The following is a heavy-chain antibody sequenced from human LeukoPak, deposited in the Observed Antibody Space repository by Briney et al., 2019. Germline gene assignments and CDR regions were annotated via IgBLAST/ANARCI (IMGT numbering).Heavy chain of an antibody. Sequence: ASVKASCKASGYTFTVYYMHWVRQTPGQGLEWLGWIKHKRRPTTHAQRFQGRVPMTRATSIRTAHMELSRLSSDDPGVYSGARGSGGYSGQGTLATVSS. D-gene: IGHD2-15*01. CDR2: IKHKRRPT. CDR3: ARGSGGY. CDR1: GYTFTVYY. J-gene: IGHJ4*02. V-gene: IGHV1-2*02.